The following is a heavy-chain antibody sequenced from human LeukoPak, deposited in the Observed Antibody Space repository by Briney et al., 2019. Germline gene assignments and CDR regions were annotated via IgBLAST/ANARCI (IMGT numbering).Heavy chain of an antibody. CDR1: GFTFSSYA. CDR3: ARGGGYYYGRSSLNY. J-gene: IGHJ4*02. D-gene: IGHD3-22*01. Sequence: PGGSLRLSCAASGFTFSSYAMSWVRQAPGKGLEWVSVIYSGGSTYYADSVKGRFTISRDNSKNTLYLQMNSLRAEDTAVYYCARGGGYYYGRSSLNYWGQGTLVTVSS. CDR2: IYSGGST. V-gene: IGHV3-53*01.